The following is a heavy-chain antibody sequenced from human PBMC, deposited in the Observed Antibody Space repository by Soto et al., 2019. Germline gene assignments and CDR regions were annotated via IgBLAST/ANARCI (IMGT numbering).Heavy chain of an antibody. V-gene: IGHV1-2*02. CDR1: GYTFTVYY. CDR3: AHIAAAGPLVHYFDY. CDR2: INSNSVGT. Sequence: GASVKVSCKASGYTFTVYYMHWVRQAPGQGLEWMGWINSNSVGTNYAQKFPGRVTMTRETSISTAYMELSRLRSDDTAVYYCAHIAAAGPLVHYFDYWGHGTLVTVYS. D-gene: IGHD6-13*01. J-gene: IGHJ4*01.